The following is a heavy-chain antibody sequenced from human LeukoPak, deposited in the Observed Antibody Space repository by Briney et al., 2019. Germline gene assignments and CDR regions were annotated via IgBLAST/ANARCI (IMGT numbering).Heavy chain of an antibody. V-gene: IGHV3-21*01. CDR2: ISDSSSHI. CDR1: GFTFSGFS. Sequence: KPGGSLRLSCAASGFTFSGFSMNWVRQAPGKGLEWVSSISDSSSHIFYADSVKGRFTISRDNAKNSLYLQMNSLRVEDTAVYYCAKAGPVGAKGAFDYWGQGTVVTVSS. J-gene: IGHJ4*02. CDR3: AKAGPVGAKGAFDY. D-gene: IGHD1-26*01.